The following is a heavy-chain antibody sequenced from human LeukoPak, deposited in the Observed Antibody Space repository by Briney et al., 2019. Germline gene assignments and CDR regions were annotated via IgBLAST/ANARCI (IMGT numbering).Heavy chain of an antibody. Sequence: KSGGSLRLSCEASGFTFSTYSMNWVRQAPGKGLEWVSSISSSSSYIYYADSVRGRFTISRDNARNSLYLQMNTLRAEDTAVYYCARRKGYCSSTSCYAGGYDAFDIWGQGTMVTVSS. CDR3: ARRKGYCSSTSCYAGGYDAFDI. CDR2: ISSSSSYI. J-gene: IGHJ3*02. D-gene: IGHD2-2*01. CDR1: GFTFSTYS. V-gene: IGHV3-21*04.